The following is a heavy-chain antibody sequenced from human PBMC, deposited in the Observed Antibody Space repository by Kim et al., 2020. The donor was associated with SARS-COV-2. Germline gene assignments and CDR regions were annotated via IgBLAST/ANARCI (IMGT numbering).Heavy chain of an antibody. CDR2: FKSKADGGTI. V-gene: IGHV3-15*01. D-gene: IGHD5-12*01. Sequence: GGSLRLSCAASGFTFSDAWMNWVRQAPGKGLEWVGRFKSKADGGTIDYAAPVKGRFTISRDDSRNTLYLQMNSLKTEDTAVYYCTTHASGHSGYDYEAWFGIWGQGTLVTVSS. CDR3: TTHASGHSGYDYEAWFGI. CDR1: GFTFSDAW. J-gene: IGHJ4*02.